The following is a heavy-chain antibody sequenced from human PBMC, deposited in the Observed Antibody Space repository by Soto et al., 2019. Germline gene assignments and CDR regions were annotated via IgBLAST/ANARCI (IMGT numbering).Heavy chain of an antibody. J-gene: IGHJ4*02. V-gene: IGHV3-30-3*01. Sequence: QVQLVESGGGVVQPGRSLRLSCAASGFTFSSYAMYWVRQAPGKGLEWVSVISYDGSNKYYADSVKGRFTISRDNSXXTLYLQMNSLRAEDTAVYYCAGDARSYSINDYFDYWGQGTLVTVSS. CDR1: GFTFSSYA. D-gene: IGHD3-10*01. CDR2: ISYDGSNK. CDR3: AGDARSYSINDYFDY.